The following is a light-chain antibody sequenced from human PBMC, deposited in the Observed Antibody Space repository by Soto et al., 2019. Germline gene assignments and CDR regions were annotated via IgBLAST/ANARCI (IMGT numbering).Light chain of an antibody. Sequence: QSVLTQPPSVSGAPGQRVTISCTGTSSNIGAGYDVIWYQQLPGTAPKLLILGNNSRSSGVPDRFSGSRSGSSASLAVAGLQAEDEADYLCQSYDTRLSGSVFGGGTKLTVL. V-gene: IGLV1-40*01. CDR3: QSYDTRLSGSV. J-gene: IGLJ3*02. CDR1: SSNIGAGYD. CDR2: GNN.